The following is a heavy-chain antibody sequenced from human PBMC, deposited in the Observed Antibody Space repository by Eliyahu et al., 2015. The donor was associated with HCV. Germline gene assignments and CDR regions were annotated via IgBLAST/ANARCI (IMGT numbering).Heavy chain of an antibody. CDR3: ARIGTTVTTGGLYYFDY. Sequence: QLQLQESGPGLVKPSETLSLTCTVSGGSISSSSYYWGWIRQPPGKGLEWIGSIYYSGSTYYNPSLKSRVTISVDTSKNQFSLKLSSVTAADTAVYYCARIGTTVTTGGLYYFDYWGQGTLVTVSS. D-gene: IGHD4-17*01. J-gene: IGHJ4*02. CDR2: IYYSGST. CDR1: GGSISSSSYY. V-gene: IGHV4-39*01.